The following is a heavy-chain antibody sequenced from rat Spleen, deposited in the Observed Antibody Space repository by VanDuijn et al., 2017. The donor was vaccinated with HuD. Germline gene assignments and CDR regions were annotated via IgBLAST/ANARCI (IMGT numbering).Heavy chain of an antibody. D-gene: IGHD1-9*01. CDR2: ITKDGGSL. J-gene: IGHJ2*01. V-gene: IGHV5-31*01. CDR3: SRTMGITYDFFHY. CDR1: GFTFNNYW. Sequence: EVELVESGGGLVQPGTSLKLSCVASGFTFNNYWLSWVRQTPGKGLDWIASITKDGGSLFYRDSVKGRFTVSRDNEQNILYLQMDSLRSEDTATYYCSRTMGITYDFFHYWGQGVMVTVSS.